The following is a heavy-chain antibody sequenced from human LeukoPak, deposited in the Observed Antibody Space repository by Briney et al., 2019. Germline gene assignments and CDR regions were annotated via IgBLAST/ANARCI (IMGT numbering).Heavy chain of an antibody. CDR1: GFTFSSTYA. V-gene: IGHV3-23*01. D-gene: IGHD1-26*01. CDR3: ARGSIVGAWYFDY. J-gene: IGHJ4*02. CDR2: SGSGGNT. Sequence: GGSLRLSCAASGFTFSSTYAMHWVRQAPGKGLEWVSTSGSGGNTYYADSVKGRFTISRDNSKTTLYLQMISLRAEDTALYYCARGSIVGAWYFDYWGLGSLVTVSS.